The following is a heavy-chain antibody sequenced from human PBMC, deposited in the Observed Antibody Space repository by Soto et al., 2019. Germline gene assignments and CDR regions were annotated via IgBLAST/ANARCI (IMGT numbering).Heavy chain of an antibody. D-gene: IGHD3-16*01. CDR1: GFTLSGNA. Sequence: GGPLRLSGAASGFTLSGNAMGWVRRAPGKGREWVSAFSGSGGSTYYAEPVKARFTISRDNSKNTLYLQMNSLRAEDTAVYYCAKEGGGLGSPHFDYWGQGTLVTVSS. CDR3: AKEGGGLGSPHFDY. J-gene: IGHJ4*02. V-gene: IGHV3-23*01. CDR2: FSGSGGST.